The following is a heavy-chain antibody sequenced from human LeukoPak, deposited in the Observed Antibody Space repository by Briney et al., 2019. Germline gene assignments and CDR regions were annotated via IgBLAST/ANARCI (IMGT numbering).Heavy chain of an antibody. CDR1: GFTFSSSW. V-gene: IGHV3-7*01. CDR2: IKQDGSEK. J-gene: IGHJ2*01. Sequence: PGGSLRLSCAASGFTFSSSWMSWVRQAPGRGLEWVANIKQDGSEKYYVDSVKGRFTISRDNAKNSLDLQLNSLRAEDTAVYYCARTPADWYFDLWGRGTLVTVSS. CDR3: ARTPADWYFDL.